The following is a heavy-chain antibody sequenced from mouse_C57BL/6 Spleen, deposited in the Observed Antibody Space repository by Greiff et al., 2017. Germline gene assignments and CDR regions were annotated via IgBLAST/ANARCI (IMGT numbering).Heavy chain of an antibody. J-gene: IGHJ2*01. CDR1: GYTFTSYW. V-gene: IGHV1-52*01. CDR2: IDPSDSET. CDR3: ARGATVVAPDY. D-gene: IGHD1-1*01. Sequence: VQLQQPGAELVRPGSSVKLSCKASGYTFTSYWMHWVKQRPIQGLEWIGNIDPSDSETYYNQKFKDKATLTVDKSSSTAYMQLSSLTSEDSAVYYCARGATVVAPDYWGQGTTLTVSS.